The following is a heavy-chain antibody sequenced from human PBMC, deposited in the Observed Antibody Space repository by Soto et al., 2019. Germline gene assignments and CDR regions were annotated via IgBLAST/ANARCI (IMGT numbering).Heavy chain of an antibody. Sequence: SETLSVTCAVYGGSFSGYYWSWIRQPPGKGLEWIGEINHSGSTNYNPSLKSRVTISVDTSKNQFSLKLSSVTAADTAVYYCARELGCSSTSCYLSTTFYYYYYGMDVWGQGTTVTVSS. CDR2: INHSGST. J-gene: IGHJ6*02. D-gene: IGHD2-2*01. CDR3: ARELGCSSTSCYLSTTFYYYYYGMDV. CDR1: GGSFSGYY. V-gene: IGHV4-34*01.